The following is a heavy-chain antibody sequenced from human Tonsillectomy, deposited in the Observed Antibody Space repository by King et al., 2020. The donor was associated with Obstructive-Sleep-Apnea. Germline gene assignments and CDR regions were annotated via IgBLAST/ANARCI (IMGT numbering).Heavy chain of an antibody. Sequence: QLVESGGALVQPGRSLRLSCSASGFTFDDYAMHWVRQAPGKVLEWVSCLSWNIARTDYADSVWGRFTIARDNAKNSVYLQRDSLSVDVTAVYYCAKVGGNSGYDGLEWGQGTLVTVSS. J-gene: IGHJ4*02. CDR1: GFTFDDYA. CDR2: LSWNIART. CDR3: AKVGGNSGYDGLE. D-gene: IGHD5-12*01. V-gene: IGHV3-9*01.